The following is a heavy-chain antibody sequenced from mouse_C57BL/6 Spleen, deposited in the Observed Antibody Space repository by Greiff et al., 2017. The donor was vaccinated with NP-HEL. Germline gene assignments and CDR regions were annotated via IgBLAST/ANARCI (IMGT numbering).Heavy chain of an antibody. J-gene: IGHJ4*01. D-gene: IGHD2-4*01. Sequence: EVNVVESGGGLVKPGGSLKLSCAASGFTFSDYGMHWVRQAPEKGLEWVAYISSGSSTIYYADTVKGRFTISRDNAKNTLFLQMTSLRSEDTAMYYCARKGPYDYDEGYYAMDYWGQGTSVTVSS. CDR2: ISSGSSTI. CDR3: ARKGPYDYDEGYYAMDY. V-gene: IGHV5-17*01. CDR1: GFTFSDYG.